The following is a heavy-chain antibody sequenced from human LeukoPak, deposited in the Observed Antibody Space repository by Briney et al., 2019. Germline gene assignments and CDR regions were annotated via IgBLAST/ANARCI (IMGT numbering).Heavy chain of an antibody. J-gene: IGHJ4*02. Sequence: GGSLRLSCAASGFTFSSYGMHWVRQAPGKGLEWVAVISYDGSNKYYADSVKGRFTISRDISKNTLYLQMTSLRAEDTAVYYCAKGKRYPDYWGQGTLVTVSS. CDR1: GFTFSSYG. V-gene: IGHV3-30*18. CDR3: AKGKRYPDY. D-gene: IGHD1-1*01. CDR2: ISYDGSNK.